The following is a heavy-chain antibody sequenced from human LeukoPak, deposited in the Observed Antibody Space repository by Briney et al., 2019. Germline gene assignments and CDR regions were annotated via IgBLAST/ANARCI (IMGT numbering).Heavy chain of an antibody. CDR2: IYYSGST. D-gene: IGHD5-12*01. V-gene: IGHV4-39*07. CDR1: GVSISSSDFY. Sequence: SETLSLTCTVSGVSISSSDFYWGWLRQTPGKGLEWIANIYYSGSTYYNPSLESRVTISVDTSKNQFSLKLSSVTAADTAVYYCARTRGAGYVPYDYWGQGTLVTVSS. CDR3: ARTRGAGYVPYDY. J-gene: IGHJ4*02.